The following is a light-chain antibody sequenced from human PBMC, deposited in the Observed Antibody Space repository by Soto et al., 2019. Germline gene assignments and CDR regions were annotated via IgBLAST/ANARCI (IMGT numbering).Light chain of an antibody. J-gene: IGKJ2*01. Sequence: DIQLTQSPSSLSASVGDRVTIHCRASQNVKTYLSWYQQKPGKVPKVLIYAASSLQSGVPSRFSGSGSGTDFTRTITNLQPEDFATYYCQQSHTANTFGQGTKLEIK. V-gene: IGKV1-39*01. CDR2: AAS. CDR3: QQSHTANT. CDR1: QNVKTY.